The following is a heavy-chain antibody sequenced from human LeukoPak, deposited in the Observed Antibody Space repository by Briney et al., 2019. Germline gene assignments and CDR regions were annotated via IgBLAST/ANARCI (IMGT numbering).Heavy chain of an antibody. CDR3: AKDGGMTTVTIDGPWDAFDI. D-gene: IGHD4-17*01. CDR1: GFNFNSYW. Sequence: GGSLRLSCAVSGFNFNSYWMSWVRQAPGKGLEWVSAISGSGGSTYYADSVKGRFTISRDNSKNTLYLQMNSLRAEDTAVYYCAKDGGMTTVTIDGPWDAFDIWGQGTMVTVSS. V-gene: IGHV3-23*01. J-gene: IGHJ3*02. CDR2: ISGSGGST.